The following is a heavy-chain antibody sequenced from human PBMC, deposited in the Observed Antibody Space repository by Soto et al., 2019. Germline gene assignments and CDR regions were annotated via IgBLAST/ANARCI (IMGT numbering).Heavy chain of an antibody. Sequence: SEPLSLTCSVSGAALNSGNYYCSWIRQVPGKGLEWIGHIYVTGAVDYNPSLRDRITISQDTSERQFSLNLRLVTAEDTAVYYCARLRIATNNYKWFDPWGQGTLVTVSS. J-gene: IGHJ5*02. CDR3: ARLRIATNNYKWFDP. CDR1: GAALNSGNYY. D-gene: IGHD2-21*01. V-gene: IGHV4-31*03. CDR2: IYVTGAV.